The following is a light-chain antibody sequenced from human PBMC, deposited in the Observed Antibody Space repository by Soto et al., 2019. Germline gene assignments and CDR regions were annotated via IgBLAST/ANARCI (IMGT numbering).Light chain of an antibody. Sequence: DIQMTQSPSSLSASVGDRVTITCRASQDIRSDLGWFQQKPGKAPKRLIYAASTLESGVPSRFSGSRSGTEFTLTISSLQPEDFATYYCQQYGASPFTFGPGTRVEI. CDR2: AAS. J-gene: IGKJ3*01. V-gene: IGKV1-17*01. CDR3: QQYGASPFT. CDR1: QDIRSD.